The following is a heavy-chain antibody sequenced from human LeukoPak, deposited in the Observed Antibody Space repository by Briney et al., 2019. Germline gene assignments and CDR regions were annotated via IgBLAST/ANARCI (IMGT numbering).Heavy chain of an antibody. J-gene: IGHJ4*02. CDR2: ITGSGGST. CDR1: GFTFSNYA. CDR3: AKDIQTYSSSWYFDY. D-gene: IGHD6-13*01. Sequence: PGGSLRLSCAASGFTFSNYAMSWVRQAPGKGLEWVTAITGSGGSTYYADSVKGRLTMSRDNSENRLYLQMNSLRVEDTAVYYCAKDIQTYSSSWYFDYWGQGTLVTVSS. V-gene: IGHV3-23*01.